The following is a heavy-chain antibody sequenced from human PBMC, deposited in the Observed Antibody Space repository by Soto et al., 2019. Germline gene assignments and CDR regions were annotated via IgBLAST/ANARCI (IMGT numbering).Heavy chain of an antibody. Sequence: PSETLSLTCTVSGGSITSYYWSWIRQPPGKGLEWIGYIYYSGSTNYNPSLKSRVTISVDTSKNQFSLKLNSVTAADTAVYYCARDSYSSRFNYFAYWGQGTLVTVSS. CDR2: IYYSGST. CDR3: ARDSYSSRFNYFAY. J-gene: IGHJ4*02. V-gene: IGHV4-59*01. D-gene: IGHD6-19*01. CDR1: GGSITSYY.